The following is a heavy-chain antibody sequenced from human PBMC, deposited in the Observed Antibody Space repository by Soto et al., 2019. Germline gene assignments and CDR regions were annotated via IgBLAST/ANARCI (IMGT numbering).Heavy chain of an antibody. CDR3: AKGGRFPEARYYFLDV. CDR2: INDSGST. D-gene: IGHD3-3*01. J-gene: IGHJ6*03. CDR1: GESFSGYY. Sequence: PSETLSLTCAVDGESFSGYYWTWIRQPPGKGLEWIGEINDSGSTNHKPSLKSRVTMSIDTSKNQFSLNLRSVTAADTGVYYCAKGGRFPEARYYFLDVWGNGTTVTVSS. V-gene: IGHV4-34*01.